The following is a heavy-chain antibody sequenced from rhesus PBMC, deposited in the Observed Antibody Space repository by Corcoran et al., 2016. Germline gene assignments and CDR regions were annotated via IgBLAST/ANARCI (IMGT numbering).Heavy chain of an antibody. Sequence: QVQLQESGPGLVKPSETLSLTCAVSGGSVSSSNWWSWIRQPPGKGLEWIWYISGSSGSTYYNPSLKSRVTISTDTSKNQFSLKLSSVTAADTAVYYCASQSEYYYSGSYSDYWGQGVLVTVSS. J-gene: IGHJ4*01. CDR1: GGSVSSSNW. V-gene: IGHV4-65*01. CDR3: ASQSEYYYSGSYSDY. D-gene: IGHD3-16*01. CDR2: ISGSSGST.